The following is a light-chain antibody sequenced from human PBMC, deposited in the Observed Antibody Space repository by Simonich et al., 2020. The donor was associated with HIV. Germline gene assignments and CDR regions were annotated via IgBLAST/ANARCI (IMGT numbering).Light chain of an antibody. CDR3: QQYYSSPRT. J-gene: IGKJ1*01. CDR1: QSVLYRSNNKND. Sequence: DIVMTQSPDSLAVSLGERATINCRSSQSVLYRSNNKNDLAWYQQKPGQPPKLLIYWASPRESGVPDRCSGSGSGTDFTLTISSLQAEDVAVYYCQQYYSSPRTFGQGTKVEIK. CDR2: WAS. V-gene: IGKV4-1*01.